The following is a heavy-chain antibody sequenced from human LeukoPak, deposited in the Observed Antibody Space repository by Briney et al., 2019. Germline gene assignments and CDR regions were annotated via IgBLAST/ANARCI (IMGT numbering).Heavy chain of an antibody. D-gene: IGHD6-19*01. Sequence: PGGSLRLSCAASGFTFSSYGMHWVRQAPGKGLEWVAVISYDGSNKYYADSVKGRFTISRDNSKNTLYLQMNSLRAEDTAVYYCARQSSGWYFDYWGQGTLVTASS. J-gene: IGHJ4*02. CDR1: GFTFSSYG. CDR2: ISYDGSNK. V-gene: IGHV3-30*03. CDR3: ARQSSGWYFDY.